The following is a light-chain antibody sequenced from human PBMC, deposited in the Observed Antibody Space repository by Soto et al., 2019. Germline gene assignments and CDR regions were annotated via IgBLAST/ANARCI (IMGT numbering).Light chain of an antibody. J-gene: IGLJ2*01. CDR3: QSHDSSLSVV. Sequence: QSVLTQPPSVSGAPGQRVTISCTGSSSNIGAGYHVHWYQQLPGTAPKLLIYGNSNRPSGVPDRFSGSKSGTSASLAITGLQAEDEADYYCQSHDSSLSVVFGGGTQLTVL. V-gene: IGLV1-40*01. CDR2: GNS. CDR1: SSNIGAGYH.